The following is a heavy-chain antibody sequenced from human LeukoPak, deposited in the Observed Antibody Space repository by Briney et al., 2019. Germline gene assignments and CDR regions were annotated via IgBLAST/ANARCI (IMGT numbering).Heavy chain of an antibody. J-gene: IGHJ4*02. CDR2: INPSSGST. CDR1: GYTFTSYY. CDR3: ARGHSSSSGPDPTEDFDY. D-gene: IGHD6-6*01. V-gene: IGHV1-46*01. Sequence: ASVNVSCKASGYTFTSYYMHWVRQAPGQGLEWMGIINPSSGSTSYAQKFQGRVTMTRDTSTSTVYMELSSLRSEDTAVYYCARGHSSSSGPDPTEDFDYWGQGTLVTVSS.